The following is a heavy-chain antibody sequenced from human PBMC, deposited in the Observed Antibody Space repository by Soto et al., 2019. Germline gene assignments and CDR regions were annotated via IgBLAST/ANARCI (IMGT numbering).Heavy chain of an antibody. CDR2: IYYSGST. D-gene: IGHD3-10*01. J-gene: IGHJ4*02. CDR3: ARAPLGYVDY. Sequence: SETLSLTCTVSGGSISSYYWSWIRQPPGKGLEWIGYIYYSGSTNYNPSLKSRVTISVDTSKNQFSLKLSSVTAADTAVYYCARAPLGYVDYWGQGNLVTVSS. V-gene: IGHV4-59*01. CDR1: GGSISSYY.